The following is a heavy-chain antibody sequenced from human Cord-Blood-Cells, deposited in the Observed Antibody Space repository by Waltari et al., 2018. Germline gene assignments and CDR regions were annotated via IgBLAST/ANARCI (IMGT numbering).Heavy chain of an antibody. CDR2: IYYSGST. Sequence: QLQLQESGPGLVKPSETLSLTCTVSGGPISSSSYYWGWIRQPPGKGLEWFGSIYYSGSTYYNPSLKSRVTISVDTSKNQFSLKLSSVTAADTAVYYCARAYSSSYYFDYWGQGTLVTVSS. D-gene: IGHD6-6*01. V-gene: IGHV4-39*01. CDR1: GGPISSSSYY. J-gene: IGHJ4*02. CDR3: ARAYSSSYYFDY.